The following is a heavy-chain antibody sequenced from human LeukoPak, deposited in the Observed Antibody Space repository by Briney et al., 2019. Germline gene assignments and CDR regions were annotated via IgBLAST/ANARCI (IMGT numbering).Heavy chain of an antibody. J-gene: IGHJ4*02. CDR3: AHGMREWPNLDS. Sequence: SGPMLMQPTQTLTLTCTFSEFSLSTSGVGVGWIRQPPGQALEWLALIYWDDDKRYSPSLKSRLTITKDTSKNQVLLTMTNMDPVDTATYYCAHGMREWPNLDSGGQGTLVTVSS. D-gene: IGHD3-3*01. CDR1: EFSLSTSGVG. V-gene: IGHV2-5*02. CDR2: IYWDDDK.